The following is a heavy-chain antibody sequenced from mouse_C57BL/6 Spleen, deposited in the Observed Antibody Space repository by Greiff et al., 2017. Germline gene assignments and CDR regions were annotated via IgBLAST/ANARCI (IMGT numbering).Heavy chain of an antibody. CDR3: ARLGTGYFDY. V-gene: IGHV1-4*01. J-gene: IGHJ2*01. CDR1: GYTFTSYT. D-gene: IGHD3-1*01. CDR2: INPSSGYT. Sequence: VKLMESGAELARPGASVKMSCKASGYTFTSYTMHWVKQRPGQGLEWIGYINPSSGYTKYNQKFKDKATLTADKSSSTAYMQLSSLTSEDSAVYYCARLGTGYFDYWGQGTTLTVSS.